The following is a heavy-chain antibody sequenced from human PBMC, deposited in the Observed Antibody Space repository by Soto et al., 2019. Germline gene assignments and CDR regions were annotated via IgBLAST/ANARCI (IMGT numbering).Heavy chain of an antibody. CDR3: AADPGYYYDSSGYYSPLH. CDR2: IVVGSDNR. CDR1: GLTFSSSA. D-gene: IGHD3-22*01. V-gene: IGHV1-58*01. J-gene: IGHJ4*02. Sequence: QMQLVQSGPEVKKPGTSVKVSCKASGLTFSSSAVQWVRQARGQRLEWIGWIVVGSDNRNYAQKFQERVTITRDMSTSTAYMELRSLRSEDTAVYYCAADPGYYYDSSGYYSPLHCGQGTLVTVSS.